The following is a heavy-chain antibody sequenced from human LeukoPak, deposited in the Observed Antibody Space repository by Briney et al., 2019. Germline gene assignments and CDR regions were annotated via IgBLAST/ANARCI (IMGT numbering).Heavy chain of an antibody. J-gene: IGHJ2*01. Sequence: SETLSLTCTVSGGSISSYYWSWIRQPPGKGLEWIGYIYYSGSTNYNPSLKSRVTISVDTSKNQFSLKLSSVTAADTAVYYCARPQYRYWSFDLWGRGTLVTVSS. CDR3: ARPQYRYWSFDL. CDR2: IYYSGST. D-gene: IGHD3-16*02. CDR1: GGSISSYY. V-gene: IGHV4-59*01.